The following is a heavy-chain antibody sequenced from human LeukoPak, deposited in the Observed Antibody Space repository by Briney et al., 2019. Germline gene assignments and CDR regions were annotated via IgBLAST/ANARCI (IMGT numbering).Heavy chain of an antibody. D-gene: IGHD1-20*01. J-gene: IGHJ4*02. CDR1: GFPFSSHA. CDR3: AVCRNWPTFDC. V-gene: IGHV3-23*01. CDR2: ISGSGGST. Sequence: PGGSLRLSCSASGFPFSSHAVSWVPQAPGKGLEWVSAISGSGGSTYYADSVKGRFTISRDKSKNTLYLQTNSPRAEDTAVYYCAVCRNWPTFDCWGQGTLVTVSS.